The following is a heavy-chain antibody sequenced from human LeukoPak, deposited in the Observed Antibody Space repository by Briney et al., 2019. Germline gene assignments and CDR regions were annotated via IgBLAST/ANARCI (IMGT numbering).Heavy chain of an antibody. CDR3: AREIEGMVRGATNWFDP. D-gene: IGHD3-10*01. V-gene: IGHV4-59*12. CDR2: IYYSGST. CDR1: GCSISSYY. J-gene: IGHJ5*02. Sequence: SETLSLTCTVSGCSISSYYWSWIRQPPGKGLEWIGYIYYSGSTNYNPSLKSRVAISVDTSKNQFSLKLSSVTAADTAVYYCAREIEGMVRGATNWFDPWGQGTLVTVSS.